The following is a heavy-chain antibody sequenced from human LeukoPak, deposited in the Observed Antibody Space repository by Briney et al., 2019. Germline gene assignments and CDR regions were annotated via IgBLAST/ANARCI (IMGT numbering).Heavy chain of an antibody. CDR2: IHYTGTT. CDR3: ARVHVDSSIWGGWFEP. J-gene: IGHJ5*02. D-gene: IGHD6-13*01. CDR1: SVSITSFS. V-gene: IGHV4-59*01. Sequence: PSETLSLTCTVSSVSITSFSSSCIRQPPGQRLEWIGYIHYTGTTSYNPSLDSRVAMTVDTTKNQFSLNLTSLTAADAAVYFCARVHVDSSIWGGWFEPWGQGTLVTVSS.